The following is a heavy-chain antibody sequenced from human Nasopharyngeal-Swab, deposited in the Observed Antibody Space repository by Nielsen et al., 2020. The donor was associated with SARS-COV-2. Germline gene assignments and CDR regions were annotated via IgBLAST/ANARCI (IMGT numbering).Heavy chain of an antibody. J-gene: IGHJ4*02. Sequence: WIRQAPGKGLEWVANIKQDGSEKYYGDSVKGRFTISRDNAKNSLYLHMNSLRAEDTAVYYCVRDSSTAIWSGYPVDWGQGTLVTVSS. D-gene: IGHD3-3*01. CDR2: IKQDGSEK. V-gene: IGHV3-7*01. CDR3: VRDSSTAIWSGYPVD.